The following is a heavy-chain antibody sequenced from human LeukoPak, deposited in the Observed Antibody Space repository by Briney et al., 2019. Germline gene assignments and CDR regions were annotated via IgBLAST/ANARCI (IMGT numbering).Heavy chain of an antibody. Sequence: GGSLRLSCAGSGFTVSSSYMSWVRQAPGKGLEWVSVLYSGGSIFYADSVKGRFTISRDISKNMLYLQMNSLRADDTTVYYCARGAISSWYEDWGQGTLVTVSS. CDR1: GFTVSSSY. V-gene: IGHV3-66*01. CDR2: LYSGGSI. D-gene: IGHD6-13*01. J-gene: IGHJ4*02. CDR3: ARGAISSWYED.